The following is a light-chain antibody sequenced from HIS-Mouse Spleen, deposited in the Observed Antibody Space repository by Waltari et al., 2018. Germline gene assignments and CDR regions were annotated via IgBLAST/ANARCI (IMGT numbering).Light chain of an antibody. CDR3: SSYTSSSTEV. J-gene: IGLJ2*01. Sequence: QSALTQPASVSGSPGQSITISCTGTSSDVGGYNYVSWYQQHPGKAPKLMIDDVSNRPSGVSTRFSGSKSGNTASLTISGLQAEDEADYYCSSYTSSSTEVFGGGTKLTVL. CDR1: SSDVGGYNY. V-gene: IGLV2-14*03. CDR2: DVS.